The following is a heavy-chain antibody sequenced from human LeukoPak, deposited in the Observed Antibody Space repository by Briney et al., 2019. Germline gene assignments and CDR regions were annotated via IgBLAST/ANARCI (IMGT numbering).Heavy chain of an antibody. CDR3: ARLYAGSGSPHYFDY. J-gene: IGHJ4*02. D-gene: IGHD6-19*01. Sequence: ASVKVPCKASGYTFTGYYLFWVRQAPGQGLEWMGWINPNSGETNYAQRFQGRVTMTWDTSISTASINTAYMELSRLRSDDTAVYYCARLYAGSGSPHYFDYWGQGTLVTVSS. CDR2: INPNSGET. CDR1: GYTFTGYY. V-gene: IGHV1-2*02.